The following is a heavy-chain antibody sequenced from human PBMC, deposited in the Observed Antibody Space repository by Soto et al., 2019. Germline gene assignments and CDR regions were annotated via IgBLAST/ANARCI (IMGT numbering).Heavy chain of an antibody. CDR2: ISGSGDTK. D-gene: IGHD2-8*01. CDR3: AKYCSSDVCFDY. CDR1: GFTFSSCS. J-gene: IGHJ4*02. V-gene: IGHV3-48*02. Sequence: GSLRLSCASSGFTFSSCSMNWVRQAPGKGLEWISFISGSGDTKYYADSVKGRFTITRENAKNSLYLQMSSLRDEDTAVYYCAKYCSSDVCFDYWGQGSLVTVSS.